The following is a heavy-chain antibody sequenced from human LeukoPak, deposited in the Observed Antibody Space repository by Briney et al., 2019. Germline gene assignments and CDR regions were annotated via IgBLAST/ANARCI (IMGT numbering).Heavy chain of an antibody. D-gene: IGHD6-19*01. CDR1: RFTFYDYG. CDR3: AKDAYSSGWSYFDS. CDR2: ISADGTRT. J-gene: IGHJ4*02. V-gene: IGHV3-43*02. Sequence: GGSLRLSCAASRFTFYDYGMHWVRQGPGKGGEGVSFISADGTRTSSAASVQAPFTISRHNSKNSLYLQMTSLRTEDTALYYCAKDAYSSGWSYFDSWGQGTLVTVSS.